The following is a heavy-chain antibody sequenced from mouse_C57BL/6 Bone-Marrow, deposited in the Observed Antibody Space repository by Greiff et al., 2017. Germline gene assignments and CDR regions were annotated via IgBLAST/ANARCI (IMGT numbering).Heavy chain of an antibody. CDR2: IYPGDGDT. V-gene: IGHV1-82*01. J-gene: IGHJ2*01. Sequence: QVQLQQSGPELVKPGASVKISCKASGYAFSSSWMNWVKQRPGKGLEWIGRIYPGDGDTNYNGKFKGKATLTADKSSSTAYIQLSSLTSEDSAVYFCAREDSYYFYYWGQGTTLTVSS. CDR3: AREDSYYFYY. CDR1: GYAFSSSW.